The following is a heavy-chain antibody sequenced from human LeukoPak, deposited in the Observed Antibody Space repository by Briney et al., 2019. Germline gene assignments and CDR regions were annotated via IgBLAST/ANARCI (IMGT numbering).Heavy chain of an antibody. CDR2: ISSSSSYI. J-gene: IGHJ4*02. D-gene: IGHD6-13*01. V-gene: IGHV3-21*01. CDR3: ATLPAYSSSFNCDY. CDR1: GFTFSSYC. Sequence: GGSLRLSCAASGFTFSSYCMNWVRQAPGKGLEWVSSISSSSSYIYYADSVKGRFTISRDNAKNSLYLQMNSLRAEDTAVYYCATLPAYSSSFNCDYWGQGTLVSVPS.